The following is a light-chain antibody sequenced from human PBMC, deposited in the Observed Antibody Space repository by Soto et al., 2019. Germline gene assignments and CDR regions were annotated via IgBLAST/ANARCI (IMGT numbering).Light chain of an antibody. CDR2: GAS. Sequence: EIVLTQSPATLSLSPGERATLSCRASQSVSSYLAWYQQKPGQAPRLLIYGASTRATGIPARFSGSGSGTEFTLTISSLQSEDFAVYYCQQYNIWPPLTFGGGTKVEIK. V-gene: IGKV3-15*01. CDR3: QQYNIWPPLT. CDR1: QSVSSY. J-gene: IGKJ4*01.